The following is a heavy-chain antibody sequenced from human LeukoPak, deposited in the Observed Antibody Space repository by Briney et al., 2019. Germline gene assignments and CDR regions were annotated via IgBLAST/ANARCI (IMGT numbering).Heavy chain of an antibody. CDR1: GFTFSSYW. Sequence: GGSLRLSCAASGFTFSSYWMSWVRQAPGKGLEWVSVIYSGGSTYYADSVKGRFTISRDNSKNTLYLQMNSLRPEDTAVYYCARESYYGSSDAFDIWGQGTMVTVSS. V-gene: IGHV3-66*01. D-gene: IGHD3-10*01. J-gene: IGHJ3*02. CDR2: IYSGGST. CDR3: ARESYYGSSDAFDI.